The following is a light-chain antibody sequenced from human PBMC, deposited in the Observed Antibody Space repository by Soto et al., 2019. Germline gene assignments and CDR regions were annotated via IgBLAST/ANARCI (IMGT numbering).Light chain of an antibody. CDR2: GAS. J-gene: IGKJ4*01. Sequence: DIVLMQSPGTLSLSPGERATLSCRASQSVSSSYLAWYQQKPGQAPRLLIYGASSRATGIPDRFSGSGSGTDFPLTISSLETEDFEVYYWQQYGSSGLTFGGRPKVEIK. CDR1: QSVSSSY. V-gene: IGKV3-20*01. CDR3: QQYGSSGLT.